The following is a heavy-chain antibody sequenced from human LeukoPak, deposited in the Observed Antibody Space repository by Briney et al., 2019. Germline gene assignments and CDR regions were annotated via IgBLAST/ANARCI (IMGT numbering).Heavy chain of an antibody. V-gene: IGHV3-23*01. Sequence: PGGSLRLSCAASGFTFSNYAMSWVRQAPGKGLEWVSLSGSGGSTYHAASVKGRFIISRDNSKYTLFLQMNSRRAEVTAVYYCAKETSTYGSSRTFDCWGQGTLVTVSS. J-gene: IGHJ4*02. D-gene: IGHD3-10*01. CDR3: AKETSTYGSSRTFDC. CDR1: GFTFSNYA. CDR2: SGSGGST.